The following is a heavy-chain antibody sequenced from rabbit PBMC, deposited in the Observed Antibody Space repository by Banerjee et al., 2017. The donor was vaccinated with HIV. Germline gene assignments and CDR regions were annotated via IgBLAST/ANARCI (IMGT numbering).Heavy chain of an antibody. Sequence: QEQLEESGGGLVKPEGSLTLTCTASGFSFSSSYWICWVRQAPGKGLELIACIYTSSGSTYYASWAKGRFTISRTSSTTVTLQMTSLTAADTATYFCARDGTDTDYVFNLWGQGTLVTVS. CDR2: IYTSSGST. D-gene: IGHD7-1*01. J-gene: IGHJ4*01. V-gene: IGHV1S45*01. CDR3: ARDGTDTDYVFNL. CDR1: GFSFSSSYW.